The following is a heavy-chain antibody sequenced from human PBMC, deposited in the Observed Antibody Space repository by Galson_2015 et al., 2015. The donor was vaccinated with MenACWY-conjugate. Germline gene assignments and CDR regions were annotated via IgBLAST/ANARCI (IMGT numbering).Heavy chain of an antibody. Sequence: SLRLSCAASAFTFSSVCMIWVRQPPGKGLEWVSSTSDSGGRTYYADSVKGRFTISRDNSRKTLLLQMNSLRAEDTAVYFCAKGLYSDYGIDYWGQGILVTVSS. J-gene: IGHJ4*02. D-gene: IGHD4-11*01. CDR3: AKGLYSDYGIDY. V-gene: IGHV3-23*01. CDR1: AFTFSSVC. CDR2: TSDSGGRT.